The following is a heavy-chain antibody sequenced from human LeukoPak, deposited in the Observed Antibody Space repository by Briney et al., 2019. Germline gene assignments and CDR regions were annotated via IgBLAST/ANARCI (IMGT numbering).Heavy chain of an antibody. J-gene: IGHJ6*03. CDR1: GYTFTSYD. D-gene: IGHD2-2*01. V-gene: IGHV1-8*01. CDR3: ARGRGRYCSSTSCLYVRYYYYYMDV. Sequence: ASVKVYCKASGYTFTSYDINWVRQATGQGLEWMGWMNPNSGNTGYAQKFQGRVTMTRNTSISTAYMELSSLGSEDTAVYYCARGRGRYCSSTSCLYVRYYYYYMDVWGKGTTVTVSS. CDR2: MNPNSGNT.